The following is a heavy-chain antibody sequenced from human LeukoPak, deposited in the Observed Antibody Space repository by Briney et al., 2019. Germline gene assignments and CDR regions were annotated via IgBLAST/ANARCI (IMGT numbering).Heavy chain of an antibody. V-gene: IGHV1-69*06. Sequence: SVKVSCKASGGTFSSYAISWVRQAPGQGLEWMGGIIPIFGTANYAQKFQGRVTITADKSTSTAYMELSSLRSEDTAVYYCARGEGYSSSWYSYYFDYWGQGTLVTVSS. CDR3: ARGEGYSSSWYSYYFDY. D-gene: IGHD6-13*01. CDR1: GGTFSSYA. J-gene: IGHJ4*02. CDR2: IIPIFGTA.